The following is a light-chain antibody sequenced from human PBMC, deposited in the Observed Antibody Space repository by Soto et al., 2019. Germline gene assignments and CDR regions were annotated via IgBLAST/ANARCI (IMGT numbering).Light chain of an antibody. CDR2: DVS. V-gene: IGLV2-14*01. Sequence: QSVLTQPASVSGSPGQSITISCTGTSSDIGAYNYVSWYQQDPGKAPKLMIFDVSNRPSGVSDRFSGSKSGNTASLTISGLQGEDEADYYCTSYTTSAIVVFGGGTQLTVL. J-gene: IGLJ2*01. CDR1: SSDIGAYNY. CDR3: TSYTTSAIVV.